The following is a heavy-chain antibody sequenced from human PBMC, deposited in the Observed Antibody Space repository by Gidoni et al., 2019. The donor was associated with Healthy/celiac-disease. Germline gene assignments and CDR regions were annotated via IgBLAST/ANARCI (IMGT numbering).Heavy chain of an antibody. Sequence: QVQLVESGGGVVQPGRSLRLSCAASGFTFRSYGIHWVRQAPGTGLEWVAVIWYDGSNKYYADSVKGRFTISRDNSKNTLYLQMNSLRAEDTAVYYCARDGMRYSSSLPYYYYGMDVWGQGTTVTVSS. CDR2: IWYDGSNK. D-gene: IGHD6-6*01. V-gene: IGHV3-33*01. CDR1: GFTFRSYG. CDR3: ARDGMRYSSSLPYYYYGMDV. J-gene: IGHJ6*02.